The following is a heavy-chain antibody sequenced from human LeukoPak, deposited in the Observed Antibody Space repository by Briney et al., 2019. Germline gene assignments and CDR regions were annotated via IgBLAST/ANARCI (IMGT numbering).Heavy chain of an antibody. D-gene: IGHD3-22*01. Sequence: ASVKVSCKASGYTFTSYDINWVRQAPGQGLEWMGWINIYKGNTKYAQNFQGRVTMTTDTSTSTAYMELRSLRSDDTALYYCARNPYYDSKGYYAYWGQGTLVTVSS. V-gene: IGHV1-18*01. J-gene: IGHJ4*02. CDR1: GYTFTSYD. CDR3: ARNPYYDSKGYYAY. CDR2: INIYKGNT.